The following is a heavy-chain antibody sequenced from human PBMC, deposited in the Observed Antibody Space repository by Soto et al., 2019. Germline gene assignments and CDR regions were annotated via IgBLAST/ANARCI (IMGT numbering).Heavy chain of an antibody. CDR2: ISSSSSYI. D-gene: IGHD2-8*01. V-gene: IGHV3-21*01. J-gene: IGHJ6*02. CDR1: GFTFSSYS. CDR3: ARDKGVGLVGENYYYGMDV. Sequence: GGSLRLSCAASGFTFSSYSMNWVRQAPGKGLEWVSSISSSSSYIYYADSVKGRFTISRDNAKNSLYLQMNSLRAEDTAVYYCARDKGVGLVGENYYYGMDVWGQGTTVTVSS.